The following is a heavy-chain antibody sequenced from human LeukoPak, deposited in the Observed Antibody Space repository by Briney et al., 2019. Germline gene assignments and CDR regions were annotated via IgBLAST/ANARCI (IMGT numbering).Heavy chain of an antibody. J-gene: IGHJ5*02. D-gene: IGHD4-17*01. CDR1: GGTFSSYA. V-gene: IGHV1-69*05. CDR2: IIPIFGTA. CDR3: ARDVHGDYGSGWFDP. Sequence: SVKVSCKASGGTFSSYAISWVRQAPGQGLEWMGGIIPIFGTANYAQKFQGRVTITKDESTRTVYLELTSLTSDDTAVYYCARDVHGDYGSGWFDPWGQGTLVSVSS.